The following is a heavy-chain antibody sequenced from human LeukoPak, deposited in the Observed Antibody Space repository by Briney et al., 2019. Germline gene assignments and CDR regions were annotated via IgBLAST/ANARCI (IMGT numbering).Heavy chain of an antibody. V-gene: IGHV1-8*01. CDR3: ARGVTSSGWYY. J-gene: IGHJ4*02. CDR2: MNPNSGNT. D-gene: IGHD6-19*01. CDR1: GYTFTSYV. Sequence: ASVKVSCKASGYTFTSYVINWVRQAAGQGLEWMGWMNPNSGNTGYAQKFQGRVTMTRNTSISTAYMELSSLRSEDTAVYYCARGVTSSGWYYWGQGTLVTVSS.